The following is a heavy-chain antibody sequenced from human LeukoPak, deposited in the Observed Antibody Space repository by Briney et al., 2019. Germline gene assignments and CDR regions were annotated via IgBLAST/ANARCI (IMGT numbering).Heavy chain of an antibody. J-gene: IGHJ4*02. D-gene: IGHD2-2*01. CDR2: VGTAGKRI. CDR1: GFTFSDYY. Sequence: GGSLRLSCAASGFTFSDYYMSWIRQAPGKVLEWIAYVGTAGKRIDYAESVRGRFTTSRDDAKSSLFLQMDSLTVEDTALYYCAKLVVPAANAVDSWGQGTLVTVSS. CDR3: AKLVVPAANAVDS. V-gene: IGHV3-11*01.